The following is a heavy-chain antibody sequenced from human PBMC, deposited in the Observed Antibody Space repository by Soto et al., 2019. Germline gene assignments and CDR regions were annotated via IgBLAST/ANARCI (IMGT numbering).Heavy chain of an antibody. V-gene: IGHV4-39*01. Sequence: ETLALTCAVSGVSISSSSYYGGWIRQPPGKGLEWIGSIYYSGSTYYNPSLKSRVTISVDTSKNQFSLKLSSVTAADTAVYYCARPPTVSSLREYYFDYWGQGTPVTVYS. CDR2: IYYSGST. CDR1: GVSISSSSYY. CDR3: ARPPTVSSLREYYFDY. J-gene: IGHJ4*02. D-gene: IGHD6-6*01.